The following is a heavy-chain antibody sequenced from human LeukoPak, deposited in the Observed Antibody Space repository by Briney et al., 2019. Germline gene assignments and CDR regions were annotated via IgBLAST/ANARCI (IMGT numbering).Heavy chain of an antibody. CDR3: AELGITMIGGV. V-gene: IGHV3-23*05. CDR1: GFTFSSYA. CDR2: ISTSSRT. Sequence: PGRSLRLSCAASGFTFSSYAMSWVRQAPGKGLEWVSLISTSSRTHYADSMKGRFTISRDNAKNSLYLQMNSLRAEDTAVYYCAELGITMIGGVWGKGTTVTISS. J-gene: IGHJ6*04. D-gene: IGHD3-10*02.